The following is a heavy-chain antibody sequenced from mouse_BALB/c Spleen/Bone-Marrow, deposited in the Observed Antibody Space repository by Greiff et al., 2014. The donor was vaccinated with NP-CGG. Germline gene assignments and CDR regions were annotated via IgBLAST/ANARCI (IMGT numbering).Heavy chain of an antibody. CDR1: GFNIKDTY. D-gene: IGHD1-1*01. J-gene: IGHJ3*01. Sequence: EVQLQQSXVELVKPGASVKLSCTASGFNIKDTYMHWVKQRPEQGLEWIGRIDPANGNTKYDPKFQGKATITADTSSNTAYLQLSSLTSEDTAVYYCAPYYYGSSSFAYWGQGTLVTVSA. V-gene: IGHV14-3*02. CDR2: IDPANGNT. CDR3: APYYYGSSSFAY.